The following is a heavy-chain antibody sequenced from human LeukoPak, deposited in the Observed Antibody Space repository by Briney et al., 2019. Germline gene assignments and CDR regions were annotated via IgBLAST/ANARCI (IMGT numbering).Heavy chain of an antibody. J-gene: IGHJ4*02. CDR1: GFTFSSFG. CDR3: ARRRGYFDY. CDR2: IWSDGSNK. Sequence: PGRSLRLSCAASGFTFSSFGMHWVRQAPGKGLEWVAVIWSDGSNKYYADSVKGRFTISRDNSENTLYLQMNSLRAEDTAAYYCARRRGYFDYWGQGTLVTVSS. V-gene: IGHV3-33*01.